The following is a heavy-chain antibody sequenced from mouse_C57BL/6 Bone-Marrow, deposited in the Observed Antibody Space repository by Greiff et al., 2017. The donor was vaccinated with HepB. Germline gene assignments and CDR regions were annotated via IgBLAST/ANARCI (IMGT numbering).Heavy chain of an antibody. V-gene: IGHV5-6*01. CDR1: GFTFSSYG. CDR2: ISSGGSYT. Sequence: DVHLVESGGDLVKPGGSLKLSCAASGFTFSSYGMSWVRQTPDKRLEWVATISSGGSYTYYPDSVKGRFTISRDNAKNTLYLQMSSLKSEDTAMYYCARLGITTVVEGYFDYWGQGTTLTVSS. J-gene: IGHJ2*01. CDR3: ARLGITTVVEGYFDY. D-gene: IGHD1-1*01.